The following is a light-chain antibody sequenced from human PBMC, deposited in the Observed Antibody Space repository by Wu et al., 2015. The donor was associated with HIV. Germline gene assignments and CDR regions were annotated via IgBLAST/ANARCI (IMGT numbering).Light chain of an antibody. Sequence: PGERATLSCRASQSVSSGYLAWYQQIPGHTPRLLVYGVSIRPTGIPDRFSGSGSGTDFSLTISRLEPEDFAVYYCQQYGSSFGQGTKVEIK. CDR2: GVS. CDR3: QQYGSS. V-gene: IGKV3-20*01. J-gene: IGKJ1*01. CDR1: QSVSSGY.